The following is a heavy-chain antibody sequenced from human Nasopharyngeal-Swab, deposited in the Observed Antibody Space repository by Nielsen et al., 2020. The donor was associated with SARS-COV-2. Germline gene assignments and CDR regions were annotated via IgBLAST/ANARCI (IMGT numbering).Heavy chain of an antibody. CDR3: ARDQGYYDFWRGYPGGMDV. D-gene: IGHD3-3*01. J-gene: IGHJ6*02. Sequence: WIRQPPGKGLEWGSVIYSGGSTYYAESVKGRFTISRDNSKNTLYLQMNSLRAEDTAVYYCARDQGYYDFWRGYPGGMDVWGQGTTVTVSS. CDR2: IYSGGST. V-gene: IGHV3-53*01.